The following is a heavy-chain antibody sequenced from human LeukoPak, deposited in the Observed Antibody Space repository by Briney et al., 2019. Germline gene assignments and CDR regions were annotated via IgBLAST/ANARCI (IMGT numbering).Heavy chain of an antibody. V-gene: IGHV1-2*02. CDR3: ARDNLCVPAAIDYGMDV. J-gene: IGHJ6*02. CDR1: GYTFTGYY. Sequence: ASVKVSCKASGYTFTGYYVHCVRQAPGQGLECMGWINPNSGGTIYAKKFQGRLFMTSETSIRTAYMELSRLRSDDTAVYYCARDNLCVPAAIDYGMDVWGQGTTVTVSS. CDR2: INPNSGGT. D-gene: IGHD2-2*01.